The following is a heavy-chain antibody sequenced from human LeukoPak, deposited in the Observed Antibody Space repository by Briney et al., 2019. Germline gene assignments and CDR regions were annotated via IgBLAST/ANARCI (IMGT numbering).Heavy chain of an antibody. CDR1: GFTFSSYG. CDR3: AKGFWSGSSFSTAGHFDY. CDR2: IRYDGSNK. Sequence: GGSLRLSCAASGFTFSSYGMHWVRQAPGKGLEWVAFIRYDGSNKYYADSVKGRFTISRDNSKNTLYLQMNSLRAEDTAVYYCAKGFWSGSSFSTAGHFDYWGQGTLVTVSS. D-gene: IGHD6-6*01. J-gene: IGHJ4*02. V-gene: IGHV3-30*02.